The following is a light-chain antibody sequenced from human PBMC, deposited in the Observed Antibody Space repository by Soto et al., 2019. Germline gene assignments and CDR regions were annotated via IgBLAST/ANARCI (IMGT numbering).Light chain of an antibody. Sequence: QSALTQPASVSGSPGQLITFSCTGTSSDIGGYNYVCWYQQHPGKAPKLMIYEVSNRPSGVSNRFSGSKSGNTASLTISGLQAEDEADYYCSSYTSSITYVFGTGTKVTVL. CDR1: SSDIGGYNY. J-gene: IGLJ1*01. CDR2: EVS. V-gene: IGLV2-14*01. CDR3: SSYTSSITYV.